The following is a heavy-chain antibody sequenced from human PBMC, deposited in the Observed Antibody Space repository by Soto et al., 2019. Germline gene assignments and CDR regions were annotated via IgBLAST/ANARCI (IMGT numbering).Heavy chain of an antibody. CDR2: ISPNSGST. J-gene: IGHJ3*02. Sequence: ASVKVSCKASGYAFRSYGISWVRQAPGQGLQWMGWISPNSGSTNYAQKFKGQVTMTTDTSTSTVYMELSSLRSEDTDLYYCARDIDAAGAFDIWGQGIMITV. D-gene: IGHD6-13*01. V-gene: IGHV1-18*01. CDR3: ARDIDAAGAFDI. CDR1: GYAFRSYG.